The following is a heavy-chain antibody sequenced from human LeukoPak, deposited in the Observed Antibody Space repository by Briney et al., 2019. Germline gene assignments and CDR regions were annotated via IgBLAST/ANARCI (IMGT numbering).Heavy chain of an antibody. D-gene: IGHD3-22*01. J-gene: IGHJ4*02. Sequence: GGSLRLSCAASGFTFSSYGMHWVRQAPGKGLEWVAVIWYDGSNKYYADSVKGRFTISRDNSKNTLHLQMNSLRAEDTAVYYCARGAGGGYYDSSGYQPLTEDFDYWGQGTLVTVSS. V-gene: IGHV3-33*01. CDR2: IWYDGSNK. CDR3: ARGAGGGYYDSSGYQPLTEDFDY. CDR1: GFTFSSYG.